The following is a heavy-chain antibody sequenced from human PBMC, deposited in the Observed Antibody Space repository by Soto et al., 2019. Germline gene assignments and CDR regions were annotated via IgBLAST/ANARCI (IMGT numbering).Heavy chain of an antibody. CDR2: IYYSGST. CDR1: GGTIGSYD. D-gene: IGHD3-22*01. J-gene: IGHJ3*02. CDR3: ASAPSSDSSGYYYAHDAFDI. V-gene: IGHV4-59*01. Sequence: SETLSLTCTVSGGTIGSYDWSWIRQPQGKGLEWIGYIYYSGSTNYNPSLKSRVTISVDTSKNQFSLKLSSVTAADTAVYYCASAPSSDSSGYYYAHDAFDIWGQGTMVTVSS.